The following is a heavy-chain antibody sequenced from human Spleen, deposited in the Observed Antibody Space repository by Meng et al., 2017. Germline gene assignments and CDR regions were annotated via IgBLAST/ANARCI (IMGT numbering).Heavy chain of an antibody. CDR3: AKERAGFDY. Sequence: LGESGGALLQPGASLRLSCTASGFTFSIYWMHWVRQAPGKGLVWVSRINPDGSTTDYADSVKGRFTISRDTAKNTLYLQMNSLRAEDTAVYYCAKERAGFDYWGQGALVTVSS. D-gene: IGHD6-13*01. CDR1: GFTFSIYW. J-gene: IGHJ4*02. V-gene: IGHV3-74*01. CDR2: INPDGSTT.